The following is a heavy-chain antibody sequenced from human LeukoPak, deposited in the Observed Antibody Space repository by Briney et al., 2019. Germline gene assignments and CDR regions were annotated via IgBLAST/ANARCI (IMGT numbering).Heavy chain of an antibody. CDR3: ATQGANSSGWLSNWFDP. CDR2: FDPEDGET. V-gene: IGHV1-24*01. J-gene: IGHJ5*02. Sequence: ASVKVSCKVSGYTLTELSMHWVRQAPGKGLEWMGGFDPEDGETIYAQKFQGRVTMTEDTSTDTAYMELSSLRSEDTAVYYCATQGANSSGWLSNWFDPWGQGTLVTVSS. D-gene: IGHD6-19*01. CDR1: GYTLTELS.